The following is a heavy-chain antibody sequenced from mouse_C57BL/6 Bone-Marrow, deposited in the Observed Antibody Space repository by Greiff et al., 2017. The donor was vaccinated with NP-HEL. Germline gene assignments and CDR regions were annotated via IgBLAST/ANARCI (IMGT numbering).Heavy chain of an antibody. Sequence: EVQRVESGPVLVKPGPSVKISCKASGFTFTDYYMHWVKQSHGKSLEWIGLVYPYNGGTSYNQKFKGKATLTVDTSSSTAYMELNSLTSEDSAVYYCAAIYDGYPLGLDYWGQGTSVTVSS. J-gene: IGHJ4*01. CDR1: GFTFTDYY. D-gene: IGHD2-3*01. CDR2: VYPYNGGT. CDR3: AAIYDGYPLGLDY. V-gene: IGHV1-36*01.